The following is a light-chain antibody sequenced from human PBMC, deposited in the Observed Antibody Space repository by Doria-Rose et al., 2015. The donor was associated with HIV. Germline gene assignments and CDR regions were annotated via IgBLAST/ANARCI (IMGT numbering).Light chain of an antibody. CDR3: SSYTTSSSYVL. CDR2: EVT. J-gene: IGLJ2*01. V-gene: IGLV2-14*01. Sequence: QSALIQPASVSGSPGQSITISCAGTSTDVGGYKYVSWFQQHPGKAPKLMIYEVTYRPSGVSNRFSGSKSGNTASLTISGLQAEDEADYCCSSYTTSSSYVLFGGGTRLTVL. CDR1: STDVGGYKY.